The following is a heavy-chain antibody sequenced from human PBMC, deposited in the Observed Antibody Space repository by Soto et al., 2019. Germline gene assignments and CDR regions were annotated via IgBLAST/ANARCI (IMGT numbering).Heavy chain of an antibody. CDR2: IYYSGST. Sequence: SETLSLTCTVSGGSISSYYWSWIRQPPGKGLEWIGYIYYSGSTNYNPSLKSRVTISVDTSKNQFSLKLSSVTAADTAVYYCARGTNYDFWSGYYTSYYMDVWGKGTTVTVSS. D-gene: IGHD3-3*01. J-gene: IGHJ6*03. CDR3: ARGTNYDFWSGYYTSYYMDV. CDR1: GGSISSYY. V-gene: IGHV4-59*01.